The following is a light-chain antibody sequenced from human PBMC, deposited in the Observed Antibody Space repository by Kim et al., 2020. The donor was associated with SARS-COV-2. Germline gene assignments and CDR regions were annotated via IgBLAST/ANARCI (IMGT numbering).Light chain of an antibody. CDR3: QQRSNYWT. J-gene: IGKJ1*01. CDR2: DAS. Sequence: EIVLTQSPATLSLSPGERATLSCRASQSVSSYLAWYQQKPGQAPRLLIYDASNRATGIPARFSGSGSGTDFTLTISSLEPGDFAVYYCQQRSNYWTFGQGTKVEIK. CDR1: QSVSSY. V-gene: IGKV3-11*01.